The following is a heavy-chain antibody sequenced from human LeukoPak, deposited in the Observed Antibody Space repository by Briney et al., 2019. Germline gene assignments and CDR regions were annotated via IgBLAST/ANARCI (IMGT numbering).Heavy chain of an antibody. Sequence: GGSLRLSCVASGFTFSSYGMHWVRQAPGKGLEGVAVISYDGSNKYYADSVKGRFTISRDNSKNTLYLQMNSLRAEDTAVYYCAKDSSGWSHYFDYWGQGTLVTASS. V-gene: IGHV3-30*18. CDR3: AKDSSGWSHYFDY. CDR1: GFTFSSYG. CDR2: ISYDGSNK. J-gene: IGHJ4*02. D-gene: IGHD6-19*01.